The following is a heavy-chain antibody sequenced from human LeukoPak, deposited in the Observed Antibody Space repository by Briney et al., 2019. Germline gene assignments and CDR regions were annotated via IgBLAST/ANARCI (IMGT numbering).Heavy chain of an antibody. Sequence: PSETLSLTCTVSGGSISSSSYYWGWIRQPPGKGLEWIGSIYYSGSTYYNPSLKSRVTISVDTSKNQFSLKLSSVTAADTAVYYCAGQNHCSGGSCYSGLSHWFDPWGQGTLVTVSS. CDR2: IYYSGST. J-gene: IGHJ5*02. CDR3: AGQNHCSGGSCYSGLSHWFDP. CDR1: GGSISSSSYY. V-gene: IGHV4-39*07. D-gene: IGHD2-15*01.